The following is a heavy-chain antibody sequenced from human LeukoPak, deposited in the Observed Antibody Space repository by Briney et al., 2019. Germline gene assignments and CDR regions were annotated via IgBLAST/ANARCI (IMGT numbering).Heavy chain of an antibody. CDR2: TIAKVDTYVT. D-gene: IGHD3-10*01. V-gene: IGHV3-72*01. J-gene: IGHJ4*02. CDR3: ARDRGGSGSYYRGRYFDY. Sequence: GGSLRLSCVVSGFTFSDYYMDWVRQTPGKGLEWIGRTIAKVDTYVTEYAASVKGRFTISRDESKSSLYLQMNSLKTEDTAVYYCARDRGGSGSYYRGRYFDYWGQGTLVTVSS. CDR1: GFTFSDYY.